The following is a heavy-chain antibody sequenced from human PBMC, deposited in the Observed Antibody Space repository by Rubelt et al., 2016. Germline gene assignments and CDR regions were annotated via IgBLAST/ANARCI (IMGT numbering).Heavy chain of an antibody. CDR2: YGGST. CDR3: ARARTTGTTDDAFDI. Sequence: YGGSTNYNPSLKSRVTISVDTSKNQFSLRLSSVTAADTAVYYCARARTTGTTDDAFDIWGQGTMVTVSS. V-gene: IGHV4-59*01. D-gene: IGHD1-1*01. J-gene: IGHJ3*02.